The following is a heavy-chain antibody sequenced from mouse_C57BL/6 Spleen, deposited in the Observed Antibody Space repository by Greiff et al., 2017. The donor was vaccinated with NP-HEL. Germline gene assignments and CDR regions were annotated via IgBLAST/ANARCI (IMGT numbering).Heavy chain of an antibody. CDR2: INYDGSST. Sequence: EVQVVESEGGLVQPGSSMKLSCTASGFTFSDYYMAWVRQGPEKGLEWVANINYDGSSTYYLDSLKSRFIISRDNAKNMLYLQMSSLKSEDTATYYCAREEYSMGFAYWGQGTLVTVSA. CDR1: GFTFSDYY. D-gene: IGHD1-1*02. CDR3: AREEYSMGFAY. J-gene: IGHJ3*01. V-gene: IGHV5-16*01.